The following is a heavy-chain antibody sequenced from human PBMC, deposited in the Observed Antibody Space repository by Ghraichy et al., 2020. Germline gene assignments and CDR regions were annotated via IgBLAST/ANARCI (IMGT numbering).Heavy chain of an antibody. V-gene: IGHV3-74*01. CDR1: GFTFSSYW. CDR2: INSDGSST. CDR3: ARDNSREMAAAWFDAFDI. J-gene: IGHJ3*02. Sequence: GSLRLSCAASGFTFSSYWMHWVRQAPGKGLVWVSRINSDGSSTSYADSVKGRFTISRDNAKNTLYLQMNSLRAEDTAVYYCARDNSREMAAAWFDAFDIWGQGTMVTVSS. D-gene: IGHD6-13*01.